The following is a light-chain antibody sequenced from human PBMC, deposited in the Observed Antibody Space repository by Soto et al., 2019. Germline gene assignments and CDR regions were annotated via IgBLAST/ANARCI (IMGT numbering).Light chain of an antibody. Sequence: EIVMTQSPATLSVSPGERATLSCRARRSVSSNLAWYQQKPGQAPRLLIYDASSRATGIPARFSGSGSGTEFTLTISSLQSEDSAVYYCQQYNEWPLTFGGGTKVEIK. CDR3: QQYNEWPLT. V-gene: IGKV3-15*01. CDR1: RSVSSN. J-gene: IGKJ4*01. CDR2: DAS.